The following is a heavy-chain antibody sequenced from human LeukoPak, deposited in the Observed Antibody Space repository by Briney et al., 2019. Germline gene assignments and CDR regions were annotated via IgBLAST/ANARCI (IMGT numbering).Heavy chain of an antibody. CDR2: IYDSGTT. J-gene: IGHJ4*02. D-gene: IGHD1-26*01. CDR1: GDSLGTYF. V-gene: IGHV4-59*01. CDR3: ARDHKWELPSDY. Sequence: SETLSLTCTVSGDSLGTYFWHWIRQPPGKGLEWMGYIYDSGTTAYNPSLKRRVTMSVDPSTNQFFLKLTSVTAADTAVYYCARDHKWELPSDYWGQGTLVTVSS.